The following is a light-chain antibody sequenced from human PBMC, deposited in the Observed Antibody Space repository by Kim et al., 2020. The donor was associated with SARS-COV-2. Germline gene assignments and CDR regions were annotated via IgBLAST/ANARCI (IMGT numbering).Light chain of an antibody. J-gene: IGKJ4*01. CDR1: QSLLHSNGYNY. Sequence: PAYISCKSSQSLLHSNGYNYLDWYLQKPGLSPQLLIYLGSNRASGVPDRVSGSGSGTDFTLKISRVEAEDVGIYYCMQAVQTPLTFGGGAKVEIK. V-gene: IGKV2-28*01. CDR3: MQAVQTPLT. CDR2: LGS.